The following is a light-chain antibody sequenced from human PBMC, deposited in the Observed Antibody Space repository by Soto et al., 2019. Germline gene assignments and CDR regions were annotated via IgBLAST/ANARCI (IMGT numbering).Light chain of an antibody. Sequence: EIVMTQSPATLSVSPGERATLSCRASQSVSSNLAWYQQKPGQAPRLLIYGTSSRAAGIPARFSGSGSGTDFTLTISGLEPEDSAVYYCQQYGNSRGTFGPGTKVDI. J-gene: IGKJ1*01. V-gene: IGKV3-20*01. CDR1: QSVSSN. CDR3: QQYGNSRGT. CDR2: GTS.